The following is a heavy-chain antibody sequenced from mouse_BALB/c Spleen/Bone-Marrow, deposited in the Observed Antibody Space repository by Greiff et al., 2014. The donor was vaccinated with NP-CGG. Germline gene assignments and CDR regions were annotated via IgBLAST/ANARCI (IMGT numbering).Heavy chain of an antibody. CDR2: ISDGGSYT. CDR1: GFTFSDYY. V-gene: IGHV5-4*02. CDR3: ARDRGVQGYAMDY. J-gene: IGHJ4*01. Sequence: EVMLVESGGGLVKPGGSLKLSCAASGFTFSDYYMYWVRQTPEKRLEWVATISDGGSYTYYPDSVKGRFTISRDIAKNNLYLQMSSLKSGDTAMYYCARDRGVQGYAMDYWGQGTSVTVSS. D-gene: IGHD2-14*01.